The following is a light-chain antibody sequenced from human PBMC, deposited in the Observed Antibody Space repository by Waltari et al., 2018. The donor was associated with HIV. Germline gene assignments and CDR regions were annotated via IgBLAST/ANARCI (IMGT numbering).Light chain of an antibody. CDR2: GAS. CDR3: QQYNNWPRT. Sequence: EIVMTQSPATLSVSPGERATLSCRASQDVSSNLAWYQQKPGQAPRLLLSGASTGATGIPARCSGSGSGTEFTLTISTLQSEDFAVYYCQQYNNWPRTFGQGTKVEIK. J-gene: IGKJ1*01. CDR1: QDVSSN. V-gene: IGKV3-15*01.